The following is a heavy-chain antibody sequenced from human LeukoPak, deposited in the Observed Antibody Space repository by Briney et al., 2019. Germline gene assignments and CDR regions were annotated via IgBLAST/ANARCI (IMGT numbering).Heavy chain of an antibody. CDR2: ISGSGGST. J-gene: IGHJ6*02. V-gene: IGHV3-23*01. D-gene: IGHD6-19*01. CDR1: GFTFSSYA. Sequence: GGSLRLSCAASGFTFSSYAMSWVRQAPGKGLEWVSAISGSGGSTYYADSVKGRITISRDNSKNTLYLQMNSLRAEDTAVYYCARDRSIAVAGFYYYYGMDVWGQGTTVTVSS. CDR3: ARDRSIAVAGFYYYYGMDV.